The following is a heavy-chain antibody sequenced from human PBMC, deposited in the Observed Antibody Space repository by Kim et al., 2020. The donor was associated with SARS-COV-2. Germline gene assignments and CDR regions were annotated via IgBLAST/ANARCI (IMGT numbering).Heavy chain of an antibody. CDR1: GYTFTSYY. CDR3: AREVQQLVRPYYYYGMDV. D-gene: IGHD6-13*01. Sequence: ASVKVSCKASGYTFTSYYMHWVRQAPGQGLEWMGIINPSGGSTSYAQKFQGRVTMTRDTSTSTVYMELSSLRSEDTAVYYCAREVQQLVRPYYYYGMDVWGQGTTVTVSS. V-gene: IGHV1-46*01. J-gene: IGHJ6*02. CDR2: INPSGGST.